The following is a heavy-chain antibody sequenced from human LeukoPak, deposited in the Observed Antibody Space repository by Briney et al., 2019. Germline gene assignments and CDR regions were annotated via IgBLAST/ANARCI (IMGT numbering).Heavy chain of an antibody. J-gene: IGHJ4*02. V-gene: IGHV3-43*02. D-gene: IGHD3-16*02. CDR3: AKDLGDYVWGSYRPPPGFFDY. CDR2: ISGDGGST. CDR1: GFTFDDYA. Sequence: PGGSLRLSCAASGFTFDDYAMHWVRQAPGKGLEWVSLISGDGGSTYYADSVKGQFTISRDNSKNSLYLQMNSLRTEDTALYYCAKDLGDYVWGSYRPPPGFFDYWGQGTLVTVSS.